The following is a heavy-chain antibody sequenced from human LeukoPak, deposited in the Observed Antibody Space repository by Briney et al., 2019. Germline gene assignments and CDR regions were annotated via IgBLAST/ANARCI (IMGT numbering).Heavy chain of an antibody. CDR3: ARRKRGSGGPFDY. V-gene: IGHV4-59*08. J-gene: IGHJ4*02. CDR1: GGSISDYY. D-gene: IGHD6-19*01. Sequence: SETLSLTCTVSGGSISDYYWTWIRQSPGTGLEWIGYMDYSGSTAYNPSLKSRVTISIDTSKKQFSLELSSVTAADAAIYFCARRKRGSGGPFDYWGQGTLVTVSS. CDR2: MDYSGST.